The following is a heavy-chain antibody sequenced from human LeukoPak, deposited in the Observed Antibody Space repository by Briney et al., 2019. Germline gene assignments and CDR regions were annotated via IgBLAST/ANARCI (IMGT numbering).Heavy chain of an antibody. D-gene: IGHD6-13*01. J-gene: IGHJ4*02. CDR1: GFTVSSNY. CDR3: ARGIAAAGTALYN. Sequence: GGSLRLSCAVSGFTVSSNYMSWVRQAPGKGLEWVSVIYSDGSTYSADSVKGRFTISRDNSKNTLYLQINSLRAEDTAVYYCARGIAAAGTALYNWGQGTLLTVSS. V-gene: IGHV3-53*01. CDR2: IYSDGST.